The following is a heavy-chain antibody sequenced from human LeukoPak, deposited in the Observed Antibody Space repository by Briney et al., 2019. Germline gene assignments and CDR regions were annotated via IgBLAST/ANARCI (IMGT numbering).Heavy chain of an antibody. J-gene: IGHJ4*02. CDR3: ARTNDFWSGYYQYYFDY. CDR1: GFTFSSYW. D-gene: IGHD3-3*01. V-gene: IGHV3-7*01. CDR2: MKQDGSEK. Sequence: PGGSLRLSCAASGFTFSSYWMSWVRHAPGKGLEWVANMKQDGSEKYYVDSVKGRFTISRDNAKNSLCLQMNSLRAEDTAVYYCARTNDFWSGYYQYYFDYWGQGTLVTVSS.